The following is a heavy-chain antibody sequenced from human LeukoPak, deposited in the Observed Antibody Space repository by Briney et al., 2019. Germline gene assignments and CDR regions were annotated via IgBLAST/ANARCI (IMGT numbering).Heavy chain of an antibody. D-gene: IGHD6-19*01. CDR1: GGSVSSGTYY. CDR3: ARDSGSGWFYEAFDI. CDR2: IYTSGST. J-gene: IGHJ3*02. Sequence: SQTLSLTYTVSGGSVSSGTYYWSWIRQPAGKGLEWVGRIYTSGSTNYNPSLKSRITISIDTSKNQFSLKLSSVTAADTAVYYCARDSGSGWFYEAFDIWGQGTIVIVSS. V-gene: IGHV4-61*02.